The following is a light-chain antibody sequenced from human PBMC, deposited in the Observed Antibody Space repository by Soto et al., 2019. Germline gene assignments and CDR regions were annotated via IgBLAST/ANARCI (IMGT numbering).Light chain of an antibody. J-gene: IGLJ2*01. CDR1: NSNIGRNT. V-gene: IGLV1-44*01. CDR3: AAWDDSLNGVI. CDR2: SDF. Sequence: QSVLSQPPSASGTPGQRVTISCSGSNSNIGRNTVNWYQQFPGTAPKVLIYSDFQRPAGVPDRVSGSRSGTSASLLISGLQSEDEADYYCAAWDDSLNGVIFGGGTKLTVL.